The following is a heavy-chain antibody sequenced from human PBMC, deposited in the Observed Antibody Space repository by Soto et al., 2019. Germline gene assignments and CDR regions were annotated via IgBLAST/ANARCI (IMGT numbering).Heavy chain of an antibody. V-gene: IGHV4-30-4*01. J-gene: IGHJ4*02. CDR2: IYYSGTT. CDR3: ARFSVATTKYYFDY. D-gene: IGHD1-26*01. Sequence: PSETLSLTCTVSGASISSGDYYWNWIRQPPGKGLEWIGHIYYSGTTYYTSSLQSRLTMSVDTSKNQFSLKLNSVTAADTAVYYCARFSVATTKYYFDYWGQGTLVTVSS. CDR1: GASISSGDYY.